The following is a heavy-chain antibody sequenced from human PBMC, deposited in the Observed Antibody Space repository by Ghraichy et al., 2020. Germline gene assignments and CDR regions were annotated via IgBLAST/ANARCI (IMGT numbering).Heavy chain of an antibody. Sequence: GGSLRLSCAASGFTFSSYGMHWVRQAPGKGLEWVAFIRYDGSNKYYADSVKGRFTISRDNSKNTLYLQMNSLRAEDTAVYYCAKAWYYYGSGSWIFDYWGQGTLVTVSS. J-gene: IGHJ4*02. CDR2: IRYDGSNK. V-gene: IGHV3-30*02. CDR1: GFTFSSYG. D-gene: IGHD3-10*01. CDR3: AKAWYYYGSGSWIFDY.